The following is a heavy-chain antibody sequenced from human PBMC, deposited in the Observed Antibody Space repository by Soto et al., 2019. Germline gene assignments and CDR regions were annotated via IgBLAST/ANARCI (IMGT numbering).Heavy chain of an antibody. J-gene: IGHJ3*02. CDR3: ARDSRMITFGGVSAFDI. V-gene: IGHV4-30-4*01. CDR1: GGSISSGDYY. CDR2: IYYSGST. Sequence: QVQLQESGPGLVKPSQTLSLTCTVSGGSISSGDYYWSWIRQPPGKGLEWIGYIYYSGSTYYNPYLKSRVTISVDTSKNQSSLKLSSVTAADTAVYYCARDSRMITFGGVSAFDIWGQGTMVTVSS. D-gene: IGHD3-16*01.